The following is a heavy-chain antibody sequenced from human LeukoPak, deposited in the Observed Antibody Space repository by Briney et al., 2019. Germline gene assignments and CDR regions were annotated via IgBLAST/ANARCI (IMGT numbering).Heavy chain of an antibody. CDR3: VSGRVAGIDAFDI. CDR1: GGSFSGYY. D-gene: IGHD6-19*01. V-gene: IGHV4-34*01. Sequence: SETLSLTCAVYGGSFSGYYWSWIRQPPGKGLEWIGEINHSGSTNYNPSLKSRVTISLDTSKNQFSLQLNSVTPEDTAVYYCVSGRVAGIDAFDIWGQGTMVTVSS. CDR2: INHSGST. J-gene: IGHJ3*02.